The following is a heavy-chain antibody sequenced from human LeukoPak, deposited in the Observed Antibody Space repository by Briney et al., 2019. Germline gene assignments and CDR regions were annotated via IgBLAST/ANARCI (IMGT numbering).Heavy chain of an antibody. CDR2: INPSGGST. CDR3: ARVSRIAAPRARGMDV. D-gene: IGHD6-6*01. V-gene: IGHV1-46*01. Sequence: GASVKVSCKASGYTFTSYYTHWVRQAPGQGLEWMGIINPSGGSTSYAQKFQGRVTMTRDTSTSTVYMELSSLRSEDTAVYYCARVSRIAAPRARGMDVWGQGTTVTVSS. CDR1: GYTFTSYY. J-gene: IGHJ6*02.